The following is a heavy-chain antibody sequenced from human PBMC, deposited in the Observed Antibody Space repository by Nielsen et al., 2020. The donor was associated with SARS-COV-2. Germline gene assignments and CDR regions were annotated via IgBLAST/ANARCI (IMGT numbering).Heavy chain of an antibody. Sequence: WIRQPPGKGLEWVSAISGSGGSTYYADSVKGRFTISRDNSKNTLYLQMNSLRAEDTAVYYCAKDVVLMVYAIPRYYYYMDAWGKGTTVTVSS. CDR2: ISGSGGST. CDR3: AKDVVLMVYAIPRYYYYMDA. D-gene: IGHD2-8*01. V-gene: IGHV3-23*01. J-gene: IGHJ6*03.